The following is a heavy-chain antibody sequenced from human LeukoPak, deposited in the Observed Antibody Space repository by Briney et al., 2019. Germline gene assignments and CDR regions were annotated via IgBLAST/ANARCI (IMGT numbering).Heavy chain of an antibody. V-gene: IGHV3-23*01. J-gene: IGHJ2*01. CDR2: INTDGSST. D-gene: IGHD3-3*01. CDR1: GFTFSSYA. Sequence: KTGGSLRLSCAASGFTFSSYAMSWVRQAPGKGLEWVSRINTDGSSTSYADSVEGRFSISRDNSKNTLYLQMNSLRAEDTAIYYCAKHKELEARWFFDLWGRGTLVTVSS. CDR3: AKHKELEARWFFDL.